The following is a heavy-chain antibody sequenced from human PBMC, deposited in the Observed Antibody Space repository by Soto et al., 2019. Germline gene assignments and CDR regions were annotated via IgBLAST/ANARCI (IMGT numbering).Heavy chain of an antibody. CDR3: ARVRNPPGYHSFGMAV. V-gene: IGHV3-72*01. Sequence: EVQLVESGGGLVQPGGSLRLSCAASGFIFSDHYMDWVRQALGKGLEWVGRIRKKANSYTTQYAASVEGRFSISRDDFRNLLDVQINSLKIAHTAVYYCARVRNPPGYHSFGMAVWGKGTTVTVSS. J-gene: IGHJ6*04. CDR2: IRKKANSYTT. CDR1: GFIFSDHY.